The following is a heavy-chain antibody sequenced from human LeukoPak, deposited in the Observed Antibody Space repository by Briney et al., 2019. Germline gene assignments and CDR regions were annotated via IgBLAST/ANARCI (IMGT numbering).Heavy chain of an antibody. Sequence: GGSLGLSCAASGFTFDDYAMHWVRQAPGKGLEWVSGISWNSGSIGYADSVKGRFTISRDNAKNSLYLQMNSLRAEDTALYYCAKDSGSGSYLSWFDPWGQGTLVTVSS. J-gene: IGHJ5*02. CDR2: ISWNSGSI. CDR1: GFTFDDYA. D-gene: IGHD3-10*01. V-gene: IGHV3-9*01. CDR3: AKDSGSGSYLSWFDP.